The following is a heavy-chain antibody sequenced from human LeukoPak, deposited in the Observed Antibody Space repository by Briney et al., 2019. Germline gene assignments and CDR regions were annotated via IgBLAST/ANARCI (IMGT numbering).Heavy chain of an antibody. Sequence: GGSLRLSCAASGFTFSSYAMSWVRQAPGKGLEWVSAISGSGGSTYYADSVKGRFTISRDNSKNTLYLQMNSLRAEDTAVYYCAKDSEVYYDILTGYSNYFDYWGQGTLVTVSS. J-gene: IGHJ4*02. D-gene: IGHD3-9*01. V-gene: IGHV3-23*01. CDR3: AKDSEVYYDILTGYSNYFDY. CDR2: ISGSGGST. CDR1: GFTFSSYA.